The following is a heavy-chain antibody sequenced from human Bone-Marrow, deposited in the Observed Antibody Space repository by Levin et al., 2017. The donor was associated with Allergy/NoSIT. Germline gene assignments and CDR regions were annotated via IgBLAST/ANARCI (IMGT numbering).Heavy chain of an antibody. CDR3: AGHVGVVAAASRPNEYCDY. V-gene: IGHV4-39*01. Sequence: TAGGSLRLSCTVSGASISSTNSYWGWIRQPPGKGLEWIGNIYYSGSTYFNPSLKSRVTISLDTSKNQFSLKLNSVTAADTAVYVCAGHVGVVAAASRPNEYCDYWGQGTLVTVSS. D-gene: IGHD2-15*01. CDR1: GASISSTNSY. J-gene: IGHJ4*02. CDR2: IYYSGST.